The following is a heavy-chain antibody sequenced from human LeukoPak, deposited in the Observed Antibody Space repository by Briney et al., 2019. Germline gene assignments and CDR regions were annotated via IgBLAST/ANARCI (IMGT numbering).Heavy chain of an antibody. J-gene: IGHJ4*02. CDR3: VTESAWLFDY. CDR2: IKQDGSEK. D-gene: IGHD5-12*01. CDR1: GFTFSSYW. V-gene: IGHV3-7*01. Sequence: GGSLRLSCAASGFTFSSYWMSWVRQAPGKGLEWVANIKQDGSEKYYVGAVKGRFTISRDNAKNSLYLQMNSLRDEDTALYHCVTESAWLFDYWGQGTLVTVSS.